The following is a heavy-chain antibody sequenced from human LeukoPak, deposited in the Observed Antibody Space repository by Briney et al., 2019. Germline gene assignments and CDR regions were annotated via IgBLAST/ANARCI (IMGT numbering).Heavy chain of an antibody. V-gene: IGHV3-48*01. CDR2: ISSSSSTI. Sequence: PGGSLRLSCAASEFSFTTYWMGWVRQAPGKGLGWVSYISSSSSTIYYADSVKGRFTISRDNAKNSLYLQMNSLRAEDTAVYYCARDLGQYYDTSDNWFDPWGQGTLVTVSS. J-gene: IGHJ5*02. D-gene: IGHD3-22*01. CDR3: ARDLGQYYDTSDNWFDP. CDR1: EFSFTTYW.